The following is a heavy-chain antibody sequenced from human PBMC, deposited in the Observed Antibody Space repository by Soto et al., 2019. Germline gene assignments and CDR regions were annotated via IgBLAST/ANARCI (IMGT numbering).Heavy chain of an antibody. CDR1: GFTFSSYA. V-gene: IGHV3-23*01. CDR3: AKCPSAAGTADAFDI. J-gene: IGHJ3*02. Sequence: GESLRLSCAASGFTFSSYAMSWVRQAPGKGLEWVSAISGSGGSTYYADSVKGRFTISRDNSKNTLYLQMNSLRAEDTAVYYCAKCPSAAGTADAFDIWGQGTMVTVSS. D-gene: IGHD6-13*01. CDR2: ISGSGGST.